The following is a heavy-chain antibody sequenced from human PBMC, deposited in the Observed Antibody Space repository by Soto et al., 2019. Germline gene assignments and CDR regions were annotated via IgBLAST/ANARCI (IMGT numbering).Heavy chain of an antibody. J-gene: IGHJ6*02. D-gene: IGHD2-21*02. V-gene: IGHV2-5*02. Sequence: QITLKESGPPLVKPTQTLTLTCTFSGFSLSTSGVGVGWIRQPPGKALEWLALIYWDDDKRYSPSLRSRLTISKDNSKNKVVLKMTTMEPVDTDTSHCIQSRCGGDCLQSYASHYYYGMDVWGQGTTVTVSS. CDR3: IQSRCGGDCLQSYASHYYYGMDV. CDR1: GFSLSTSGVG. CDR2: IYWDDDK.